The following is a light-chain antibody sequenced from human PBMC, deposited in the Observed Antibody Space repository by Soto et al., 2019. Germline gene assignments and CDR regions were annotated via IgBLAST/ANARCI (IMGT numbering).Light chain of an antibody. Sequence: DIQITQSPSALSTSIVDRVTITFLASQSISDSLAWYQQKPGKAPFLLISDASNLERGVPSRFSGSGSGTEFTLTISSLQPEDFATYYCQKTYSTPPTFGQGTKVDIK. CDR2: DAS. V-gene: IGKV1-39*01. CDR3: QKTYSTPPT. CDR1: QSISDS. J-gene: IGKJ1*01.